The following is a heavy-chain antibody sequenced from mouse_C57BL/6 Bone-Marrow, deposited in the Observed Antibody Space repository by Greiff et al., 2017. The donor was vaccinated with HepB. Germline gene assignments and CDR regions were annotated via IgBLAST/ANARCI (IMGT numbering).Heavy chain of an antibody. J-gene: IGHJ2*01. D-gene: IGHD1-1*01. Sequence: DVQLQESGGGLVQPGGSMKLSCAASGFTFSDAWMDWVRQSPEKGLEWVAAIRNKANNHATYYAESVKGRFTISRDDSKSSVYLQMNSLRAEDTGIYYCTRVAGDYWGQGTTLTVSS. CDR3: TRVAGDY. CDR1: GFTFSDAW. CDR2: IRNKANNHAT. V-gene: IGHV6-6*01.